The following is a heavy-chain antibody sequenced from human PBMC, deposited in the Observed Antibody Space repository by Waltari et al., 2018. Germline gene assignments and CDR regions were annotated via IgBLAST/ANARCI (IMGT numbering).Heavy chain of an antibody. V-gene: IGHV4-4*02. D-gene: IGHD2-15*01. J-gene: IGHJ4*02. CDR1: GDSISNNFF. Sequence: QVQLQESGPGLVKPSGTLSLTCTVSGDSISNNFFWSWVRQSPGKGLEWIGQVHQSGRSNYNPSLESRVTVSMETAKNQFSLRVTSVNAADTSIYYCASDRGRGLYLDSWGQGTLVTVSP. CDR3: ASDRGRGLYLDS. CDR2: VHQSGRS.